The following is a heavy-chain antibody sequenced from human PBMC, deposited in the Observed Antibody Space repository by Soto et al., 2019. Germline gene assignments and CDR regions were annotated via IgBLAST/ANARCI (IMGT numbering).Heavy chain of an antibody. J-gene: IGHJ5*02. CDR1: GGSISSGDYY. D-gene: IGHD1-20*01. CDR3: ARQLNINHITGNGNPWFDP. CDR2: IYYSGST. Sequence: SETLSLTCTVSGGSISSGDYYWSWIRQPPGKGLEWIGYIYYSGSTYYNPSLKSRVTISVDTSKNQFSLKLSSVTAADTAVYYCARQLNINHITGNGNPWFDPWGQGTLVTVSS. V-gene: IGHV4-30-4*01.